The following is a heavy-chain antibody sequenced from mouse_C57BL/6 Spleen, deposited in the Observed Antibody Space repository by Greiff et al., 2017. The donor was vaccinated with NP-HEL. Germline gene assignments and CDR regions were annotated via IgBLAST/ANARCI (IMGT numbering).Heavy chain of an antibody. D-gene: IGHD1-1*01. CDR3: ARSGTSYYGSSCFDY. Sequence: EVKLMESGAELVKPGASVKLSCTASGFNIKDYYMHWVKQRTEQGLEWIGRIDPEDGETTYAPKFQGKATITADPSSTTAYLQLSSLTSEDTAVYYCARSGTSYYGSSCFDYWGQGTTLTVSS. CDR2: IDPEDGET. V-gene: IGHV14-2*01. J-gene: IGHJ2*01. CDR1: GFNIKDYY.